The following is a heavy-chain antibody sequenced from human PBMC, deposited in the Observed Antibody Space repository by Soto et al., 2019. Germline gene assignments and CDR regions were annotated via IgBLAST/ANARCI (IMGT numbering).Heavy chain of an antibody. Sequence: SETLSLTCTVSGGSISSHYWSWIRQPPGQGLEWIGYIYYSGSANYNPSLKSRVTISVDTSKSQFSLKLSSVTAADTAVYYCAVTIPRAPIAYFDYWGQGTLVTVSS. V-gene: IGHV4-59*11. CDR3: AVTIPRAPIAYFDY. CDR1: GGSISSHY. J-gene: IGHJ4*02. D-gene: IGHD2-2*02. CDR2: IYYSGSA.